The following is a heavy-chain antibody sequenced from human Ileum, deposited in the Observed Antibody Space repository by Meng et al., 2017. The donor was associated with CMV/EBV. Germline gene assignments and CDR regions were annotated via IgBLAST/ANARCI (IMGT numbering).Heavy chain of an antibody. CDR3: ATSRPDVNIVWGVFRSLWFDS. Sequence: GGSLRPSCAPPGFTSDSYGMHWVRQAPGKGLEWISVIYSVGSTYYADSVRGRFTISRDNSNNTLYLHMNSLRAEDTAVYYRATSRPDVNIVWGVFRSLWFDSWGQGTLVTVSS. CDR1: GFTSDSYG. J-gene: IGHJ5*01. V-gene: IGHV3-NL1*01. D-gene: IGHD3-10*01. CDR2: IYSVGST.